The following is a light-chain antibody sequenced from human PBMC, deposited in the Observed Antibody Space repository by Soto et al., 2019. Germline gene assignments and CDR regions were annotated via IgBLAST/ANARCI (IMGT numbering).Light chain of an antibody. CDR3: MKALQTPLIN. Sequence: DIVMTQSPLSLPVTPGEPASISCRSSQSLLHSNGYNYLGWYLQKPGQSPQLLIYLGSNRASGVPDRFSGSGSGTDFTLKISRVEAEDVGVYYCMKALQTPLINFGPGTKVDIK. J-gene: IGKJ3*01. V-gene: IGKV2-28*01. CDR2: LGS. CDR1: QSLLHSNGYNY.